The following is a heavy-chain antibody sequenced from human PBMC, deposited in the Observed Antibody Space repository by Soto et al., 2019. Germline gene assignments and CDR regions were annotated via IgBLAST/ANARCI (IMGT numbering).Heavy chain of an antibody. CDR2: INNDASTA. D-gene: IGHD3-10*01. J-gene: IGHJ6*02. V-gene: IGHV3-74*03. Sequence: GGSMRLSCAGSRFTFYSYWMHWVRQVPGKGMVWVSRINNDASTATYADSVEGRFTISRDNPKNTLYLQMHSLRAEDTAVYFCVRQKGYGSGVSGGMDVWGRGTTVTVSS. CDR3: VRQKGYGSGVSGGMDV. CDR1: RFTFYSYW.